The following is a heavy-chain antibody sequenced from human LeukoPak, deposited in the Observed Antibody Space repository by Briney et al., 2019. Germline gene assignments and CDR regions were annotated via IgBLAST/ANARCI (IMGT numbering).Heavy chain of an antibody. CDR2: IYYSGST. CDR1: GGSISSYY. Sequence: SETLSLTCTVSGGSISSYYWSWIRQPPGKGLEWIGYIYYSGSTNYNPSLKSRVTTSVDTSKNQFSLKLSSVTAADTAVYYCAREQQLADYDAFDIWGQGTMVTVSS. V-gene: IGHV4-59*01. D-gene: IGHD6-13*01. J-gene: IGHJ3*02. CDR3: AREQQLADYDAFDI.